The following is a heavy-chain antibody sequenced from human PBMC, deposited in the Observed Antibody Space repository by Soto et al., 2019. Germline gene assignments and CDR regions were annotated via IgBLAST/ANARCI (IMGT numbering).Heavy chain of an antibody. D-gene: IGHD6-13*01. CDR3: ARDDTRRIAAAATLDY. CDR1: GGSVSSSNW. J-gene: IGHJ4*02. Sequence: SETLSLTCAVSGGSVSSSNWWSWVRQPPGKGLEWIGEIYHSGSTNYNPSLKSRVTISVDKSKNQFSLKLSSVTAADTAVYYCARDDTRRIAAAATLDYSGQGTLVTVSS. CDR2: IYHSGST. V-gene: IGHV4-4*02.